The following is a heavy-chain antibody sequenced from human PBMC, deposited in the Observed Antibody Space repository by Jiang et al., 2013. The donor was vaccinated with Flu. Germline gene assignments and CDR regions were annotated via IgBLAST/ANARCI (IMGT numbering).Heavy chain of an antibody. V-gene: IGHV4-39*01. CDR1: GGSISSSSYY. Sequence: LLKPSETLSLTCTVSGGSISSSSYYWGWIRQPPGKGLEWIGSLYYNGITYSNPSLKSRVTISLDTSKNQFSLKLSSVTAADTAVYYCARHHHHSLFDYWGQEPWSPSP. CDR2: LYYNGIT. D-gene: IGHD2-15*01. CDR3: ARHHHHSLFDY. J-gene: IGHJ4*01.